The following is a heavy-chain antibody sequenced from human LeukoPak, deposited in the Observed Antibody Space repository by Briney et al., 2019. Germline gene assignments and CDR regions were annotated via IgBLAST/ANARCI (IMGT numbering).Heavy chain of an antibody. CDR2: LYTSGST. V-gene: IGHV4-4*07. CDR3: ASDYFDRTGYYGFIY. Sequence: SETLSLTCTVSGGSITDYHWIWIRQPAGKGLEWIGRLYTSGSTNYNPSLKSRVSMSVDTSKKQSSLRLSSVTAADTAIYYCASDYFDRTGYYGFIYWGQGSLVTISS. D-gene: IGHD3-22*01. CDR1: GGSITDYH. J-gene: IGHJ4*02.